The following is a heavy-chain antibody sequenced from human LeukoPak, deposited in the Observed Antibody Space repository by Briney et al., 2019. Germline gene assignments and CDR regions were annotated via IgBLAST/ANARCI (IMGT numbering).Heavy chain of an antibody. CDR3: ARVGSGSYLDY. CDR1: GFTFSSYA. Sequence: GGSLRLSCAASGFTFSSYAMHWVRQAPGKGLEWVAVISYDGSNKYYADSVKGRFTISRDNSKNTLYLQMNSLRAEDTAVYYCARVGSGSYLDYWGQGTLVTVSS. J-gene: IGHJ4*02. V-gene: IGHV3-30-3*01. D-gene: IGHD1-26*01. CDR2: ISYDGSNK.